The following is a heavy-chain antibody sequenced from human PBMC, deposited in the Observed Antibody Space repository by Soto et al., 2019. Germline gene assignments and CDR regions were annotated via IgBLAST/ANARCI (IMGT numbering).Heavy chain of an antibody. Sequence: SVKVSCKASGFTFTSSAMQWVRQARGQRLECIGWIVVGSGNTNYAQKFQERVTITRDMSTSTAYMELSSLRSEDTAVYYCAAGYSGYDYPPDFDYWGQGTLVTVSS. J-gene: IGHJ4*02. CDR1: GFTFTSSA. CDR3: AAGYSGYDYPPDFDY. D-gene: IGHD5-12*01. CDR2: IVVGSGNT. V-gene: IGHV1-58*02.